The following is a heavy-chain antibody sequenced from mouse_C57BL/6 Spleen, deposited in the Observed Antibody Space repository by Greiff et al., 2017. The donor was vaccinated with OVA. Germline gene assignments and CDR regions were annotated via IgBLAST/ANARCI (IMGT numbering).Heavy chain of an antibody. CDR3: ARVWLLREAMDY. CDR2: IYPGSGST. CDR1: GYTFTSYW. Sequence: QVQLQQPGAELVKPGASVKMSCKASGYTFTSYWITWVKQRPGQGLEWIGDIYPGSGSTNYNERFKSKATLTVDKSSSTAYMQLSSLTSEDSAVYYCARVWLLREAMDYWGQGTSVTVSS. V-gene: IGHV1-55*01. D-gene: IGHD2-3*01. J-gene: IGHJ4*01.